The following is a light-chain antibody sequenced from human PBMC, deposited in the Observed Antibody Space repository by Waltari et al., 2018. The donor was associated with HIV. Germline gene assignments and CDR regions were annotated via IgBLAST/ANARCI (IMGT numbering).Light chain of an antibody. V-gene: IGLV1-51*01. CDR1: GSNIATDF. CDR2: DND. J-gene: IGLJ3*02. Sequence: QSVLTQPPSVSAAPGQKVTLSCSRSGSNIATDFVSWYQHFPGDAPKLLIFDNDKRPSGIPHRFSGSKSATSATLVITGLQTEDEADYYCGTWDRSLEAGVFGGGTKLTVL. CDR3: GTWDRSLEAGV.